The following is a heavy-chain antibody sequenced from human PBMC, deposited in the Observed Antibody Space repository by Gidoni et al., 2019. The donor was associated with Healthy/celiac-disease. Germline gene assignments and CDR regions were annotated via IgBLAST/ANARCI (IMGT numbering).Heavy chain of an antibody. CDR3: ARGRRYNWNGRANDY. Sequence: QVQLQQWGAGLLKPSETLSLTCAVHGGSFSGYYWSWIRQPPGKGLEWIGEINHSGSTNYKPSLKSRVTISVDTSKNQFSLKLSSVTAADTAVYYCARGRRYNWNGRANDYWGQGTLVTVSS. V-gene: IGHV4-34*01. CDR1: GGSFSGYY. D-gene: IGHD1-20*01. CDR2: INHSGST. J-gene: IGHJ4*02.